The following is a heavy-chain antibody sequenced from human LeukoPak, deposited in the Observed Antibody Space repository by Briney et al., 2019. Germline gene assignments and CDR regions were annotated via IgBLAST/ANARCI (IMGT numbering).Heavy chain of an antibody. CDR3: ARGGRHDYDGRPPDF. Sequence: GGSLRLSCGAYGFTFRTYWMHWVRQAPGKGLVWVSRIGGDGSNTNFADSVRGRFAISRDNAKNTLYLQMNSLRAEDTAVYYCARGGRHDYDGRPPDFWGQGTLVTVSS. D-gene: IGHD4-23*01. CDR2: IGGDGSNT. J-gene: IGHJ4*02. V-gene: IGHV3-74*01. CDR1: GFTFRTYW.